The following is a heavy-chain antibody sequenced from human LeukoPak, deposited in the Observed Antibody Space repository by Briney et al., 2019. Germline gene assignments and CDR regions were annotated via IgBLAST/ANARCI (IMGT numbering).Heavy chain of an antibody. CDR2: IYHSGST. J-gene: IGHJ4*02. Sequence: SETLSLTCTVSGYSISSGYYWGWIRQPPGKGLEWIGSIYHSGSTYYNPSLKSRVTISVDTSKNQFSLNLISVTAADTAVYYCARHVGRAGDEPYFDYWGQGALVTVSS. D-gene: IGHD4-17*01. CDR3: ARHVGRAGDEPYFDY. V-gene: IGHV4-38-2*02. CDR1: GYSISSGYY.